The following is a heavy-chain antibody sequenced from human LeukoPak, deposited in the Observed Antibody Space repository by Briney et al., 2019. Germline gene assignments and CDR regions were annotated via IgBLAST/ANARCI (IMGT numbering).Heavy chain of an antibody. J-gene: IGHJ4*02. CDR1: VFIFRAYS. CDR3: ARDPGHRVHPGSYSDY. D-gene: IGHD1-26*01. V-gene: IGHV3-7*01. CDR2: IKQDGREK. Sequence: PGGSLSLSRAASVFIFRAYSMSWVGQAGARGREGVANIKQDGREKYYVGSVKGRFTISRHKAKNSLYLQMNSLRAEGTAVYYCARDPGHRVHPGSYSDYWGQGTLVSVPS.